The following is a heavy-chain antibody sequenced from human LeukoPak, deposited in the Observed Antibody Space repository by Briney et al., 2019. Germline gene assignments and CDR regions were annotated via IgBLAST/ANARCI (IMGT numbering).Heavy chain of an antibody. CDR2: IYYSGST. J-gene: IGHJ4*02. CDR3: ARGSGSGSYFDY. V-gene: IGHV4-59*07. CDR1: GGSISRYY. Sequence: PSDTLSLTCTVSGGSISRYYWSWIRQPPGKGLEWIGYIYYSGSTNYNPSLKSRVTISVDTSNNQFSLKLSSVTAADTAVYYCARGSGSGSYFDYWGQGTLVTVSS. D-gene: IGHD3-10*01.